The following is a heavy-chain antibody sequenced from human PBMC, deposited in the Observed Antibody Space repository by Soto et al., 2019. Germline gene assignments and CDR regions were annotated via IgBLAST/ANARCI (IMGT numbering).Heavy chain of an antibody. CDR2: ISTSGKDT. CDR3: AKGNLYNFFSGSDY. V-gene: IGHV3-23*01. J-gene: IGHJ4*02. D-gene: IGHD3-22*01. CDR1: GFSVSSQG. Sequence: PEGSLRLSCAASGFSVSSQGMTWVRQAPGKGLEWVSVISTSGKDTFYADSVKGRFTISRDNSNNVLYLQMNSLRAEDTAIYYCAKGNLYNFFSGSDYWGQGTLVTVSS.